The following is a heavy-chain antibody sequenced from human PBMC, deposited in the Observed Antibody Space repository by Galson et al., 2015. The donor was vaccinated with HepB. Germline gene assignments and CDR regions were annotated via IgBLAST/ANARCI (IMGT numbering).Heavy chain of an antibody. CDR1: GGSISNYY. Sequence: ETLSLTCSVSGGSISNYYWSWIRQPAGKGLEWIGRVYTDGSTNYNPSLKSRVIMSVDTSKNQFSLKLNSVTPADTAVYCCARNNYFDLWGRGTLVTVSS. CDR2: VYTDGST. V-gene: IGHV4-4*07. J-gene: IGHJ4*02. CDR3: ARNNYFDL.